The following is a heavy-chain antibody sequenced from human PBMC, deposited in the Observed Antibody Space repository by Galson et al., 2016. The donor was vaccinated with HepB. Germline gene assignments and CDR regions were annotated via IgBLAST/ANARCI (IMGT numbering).Heavy chain of an antibody. J-gene: IGHJ4*02. CDR3: ARGDYHFWSGYCTSDNNFAY. V-gene: IGHV4-39*01. D-gene: IGHD3-3*01. Sequence: SETLSLTCTVSGGSIRSASNYWGWIRQPPGKGLEWIANIYYSGTTYYDPTLKSRVTISVDTSKNQVSLKLNSVTAADSAVYYCARGDYHFWSGYCTSDNNFAYWGQGTLVTVSS. CDR2: IYYSGTT. CDR1: GGSIRSASNY.